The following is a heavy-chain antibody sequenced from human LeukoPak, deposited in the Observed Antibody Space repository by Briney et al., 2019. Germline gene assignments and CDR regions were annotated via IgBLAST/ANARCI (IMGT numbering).Heavy chain of an antibody. CDR3: AKEGAYCSGGSCYFDY. D-gene: IGHD2-15*01. J-gene: IGHJ4*02. V-gene: IGHV3-9*01. Sequence: PGGSLRLSCAASGFTFDDYAMHWVRQAPGKGLEWVSGISWNSGSIGYADSVKGRFTISRDNAKNSLYLHMNSLRAEDTALYYCAKEGAYCSGGSCYFDYWGQGTLVTVSS. CDR2: ISWNSGSI. CDR1: GFTFDDYA.